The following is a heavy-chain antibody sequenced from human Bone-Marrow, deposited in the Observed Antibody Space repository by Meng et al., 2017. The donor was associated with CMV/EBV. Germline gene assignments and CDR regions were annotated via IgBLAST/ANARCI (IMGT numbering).Heavy chain of an antibody. V-gene: IGHV3-66*02. CDR3: GSVPGDWRGMDV. J-gene: IGHJ6*02. CDR1: GFPVSGNH. Sequence: GGSLRLSCVASGFPVSGNHMNWVRQAPGKGLEWVSIIYNEGSIYYAGSVKGRFTISRDNSMNTLYLQMNSLRVEDAAVYYCGSVPGDWRGMDVWGQGTTVTVSS. CDR2: IYNEGSI. D-gene: IGHD2-21*02.